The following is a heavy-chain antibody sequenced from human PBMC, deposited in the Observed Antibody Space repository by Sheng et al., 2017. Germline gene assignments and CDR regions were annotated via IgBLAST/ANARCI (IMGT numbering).Heavy chain of an antibody. J-gene: IGHJ4*02. D-gene: IGHD2-21*01. CDR1: GFTFSNYA. V-gene: IGHV3-64*01. Sequence: EEQLVESGGGLVQPGGSVRLSCTASGFTFSNYAMQWVRRAPGKGLEYVSAISPNGESTYYASSVKGRFTISRDNSKNTLYLQMGSLRADDMAVYYCARGLCGGECYSPAYWGQGTLVTVSS. CDR3: ARGLCGGECYSPAY. CDR2: ISPNGEST.